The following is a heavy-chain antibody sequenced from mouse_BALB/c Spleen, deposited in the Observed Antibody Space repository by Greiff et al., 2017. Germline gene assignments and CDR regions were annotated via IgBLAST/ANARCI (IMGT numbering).Heavy chain of an antibody. Sequence: EVKLVESGGGLVKPGGSLKLSCAASGFTFSSYAMSWVRQTPEKRLEWVASISSGGSTYYPDSVKGRFTISRDNARNILYLQMSSLRSEDTAMYYCAREGDGYYFDYWGQGTTLTVSS. D-gene: IGHD2-3*01. CDR3: AREGDGYYFDY. CDR1: GFTFSSYA. V-gene: IGHV5-6-5*01. J-gene: IGHJ2*01. CDR2: ISSGGST.